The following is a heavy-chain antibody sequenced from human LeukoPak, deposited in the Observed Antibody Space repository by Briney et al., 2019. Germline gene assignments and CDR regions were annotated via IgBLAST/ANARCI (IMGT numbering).Heavy chain of an antibody. V-gene: IGHV1-18*01. CDR3: ARVTSSGFGFDY. CDR1: GYTFTSYG. Sequence: ASVKVSCKASGYTFTSYGISWVRQAPGQGLEWMGWISANSGNTNYAQNLQGRVTMTTDTSTSTAYMELRSLKSDDTAVYYCARVTSSGFGFDYWGQGTLVTVSS. J-gene: IGHJ4*02. CDR2: ISANSGNT. D-gene: IGHD3-3*01.